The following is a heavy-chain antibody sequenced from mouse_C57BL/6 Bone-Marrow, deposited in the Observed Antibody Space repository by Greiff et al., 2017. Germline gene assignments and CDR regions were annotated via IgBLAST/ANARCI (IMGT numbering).Heavy chain of an antibody. CDR3: SRNDDSAMDD. CDR2: IDPSDSYT. CDR1: GYTFTSYW. D-gene: IGHD2-12*01. V-gene: IGHV1-69*01. J-gene: IGHJ4*01. Sequence: QVQLQQPGAELVMPGASVKLSCKASGYTFTSYWMHRVKQRPGQGLEWIGEIDPSDSYTNYNQKFKGKSTLTVDNSSSTAYMRLSSLTSEDSAVYYWSRNDDSAMDDWGQGTSVTVSS.